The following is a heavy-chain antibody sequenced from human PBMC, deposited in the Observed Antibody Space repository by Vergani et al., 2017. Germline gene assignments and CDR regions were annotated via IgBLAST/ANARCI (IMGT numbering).Heavy chain of an antibody. CDR2: INPSGGST. J-gene: IGHJ4*02. V-gene: IGHV1-46*03. CDR3: ARGGIAVAGTHYFDY. D-gene: IGHD6-19*01. Sequence: QVQLLQSGSELKKPGASVRISCEASGYTFTSYYMHWVRQAPGQGLEWMGIINPSGGSTSYAQKFQGRVTMTRDTSTSTVYMELSSLRSEDTAVYYCARGGIAVAGTHYFDYWGQGTLVTVSS. CDR1: GYTFTSYY.